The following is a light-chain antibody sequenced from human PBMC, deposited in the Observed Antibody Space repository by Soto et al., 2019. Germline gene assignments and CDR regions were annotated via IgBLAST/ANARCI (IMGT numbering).Light chain of an antibody. CDR3: SSYTSSSLYV. Sequence: QSALTQPASVSGSPGQSITSSCTGTSSDVGGYNYVSWYQQHPGKAPKLMINDVSNRPSGVSNRFSGSKSGNTASLTISGLQAEDEADYYCSSYTSSSLYVFGTGTKVTVL. CDR1: SSDVGGYNY. CDR2: DVS. J-gene: IGLJ1*01. V-gene: IGLV2-14*01.